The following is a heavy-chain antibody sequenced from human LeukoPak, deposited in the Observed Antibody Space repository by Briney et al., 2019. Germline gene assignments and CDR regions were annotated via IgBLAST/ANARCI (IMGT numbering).Heavy chain of an antibody. Sequence: GASVKVSCKASGYTFTTYYIHWVRQAPGQGLEWMGMINPSGGSSSYEQKFQGRVTMTTDTSTSTAYMELRSLRSDDTAVYYCARDRPGDEAFDIWGQGTTVIVSS. J-gene: IGHJ3*02. CDR3: ARDRPGDEAFDI. D-gene: IGHD3-10*01. CDR2: INPSGGSS. CDR1: GYTFTTYY. V-gene: IGHV1-46*01.